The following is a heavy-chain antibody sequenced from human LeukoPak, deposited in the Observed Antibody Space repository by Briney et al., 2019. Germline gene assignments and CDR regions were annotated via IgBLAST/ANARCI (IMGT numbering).Heavy chain of an antibody. V-gene: IGHV4-38-2*02. CDR1: GYSINNGYY. CDR2: IYHSGST. Sequence: SETLSLTCTVSGYSINNGYYWGWIRQPPGKGLEWIGSIYHSGSTYYKPSLKSRVTISVDKSKNQFSLKLSSVTAADTAVYYCARVVVSQGWFDPWGQGTLVTVSS. J-gene: IGHJ5*02. CDR3: ARVVVSQGWFDP. D-gene: IGHD4-23*01.